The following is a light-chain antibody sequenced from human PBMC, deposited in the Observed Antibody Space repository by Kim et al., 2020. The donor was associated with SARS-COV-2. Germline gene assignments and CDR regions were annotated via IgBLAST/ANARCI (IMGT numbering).Light chain of an antibody. CDR2: GDD. CDR3: ATWDGSLSAWV. Sequence: QSVLTQPPSASGTPGQTVTISCSGSTSNIGNNIVNWYKQVPGTAPRVLIYGDDPRPSGVSDRFSGSKSGTSASLAISGLHSDDEAYYYCATWDGSLSAWVFGGGTKVTVL. CDR1: TSNIGNNI. V-gene: IGLV1-44*01. J-gene: IGLJ3*02.